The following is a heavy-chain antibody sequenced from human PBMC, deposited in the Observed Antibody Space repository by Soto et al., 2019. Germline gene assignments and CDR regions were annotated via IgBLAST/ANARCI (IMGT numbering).Heavy chain of an antibody. D-gene: IGHD3-16*02. V-gene: IGHV3-11*06. CDR2: ISSSSSYT. Sequence: SGGSLRLSCAASGFTFSDYYMSWIRQAPGKGLEWVSYISSSSSYTNYADSVKGRFTISRDNAKSSLYLQMNSLRAEDTAVYYCAMGGMITFGGVIAPTNYFDYWGQGTLVTVSS. J-gene: IGHJ4*02. CDR3: AMGGMITFGGVIAPTNYFDY. CDR1: GFTFSDYY.